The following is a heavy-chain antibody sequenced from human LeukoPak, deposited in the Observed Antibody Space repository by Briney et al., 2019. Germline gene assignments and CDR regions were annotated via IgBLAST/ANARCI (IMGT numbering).Heavy chain of an antibody. CDR2: INAGNGNT. Sequence: ASVKVSCKASGYTFTTYAMHWVRQAPGQRLEWMGWINAGNGNTKYSQKFQARVTITRDTSASTAYMELSSLRSEDTAVYYCARVTDYDLYYFDYWGQGTLVTVSS. CDR1: GYTFTTYA. D-gene: IGHD4-17*01. V-gene: IGHV1-3*01. J-gene: IGHJ4*02. CDR3: ARVTDYDLYYFDY.